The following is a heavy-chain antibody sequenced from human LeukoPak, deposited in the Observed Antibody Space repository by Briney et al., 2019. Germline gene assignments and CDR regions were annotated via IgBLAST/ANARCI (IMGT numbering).Heavy chain of an antibody. CDR3: VRGGLEPFDI. V-gene: IGHV3-74*01. Sequence: GGSLRLSCAASGFTFSSYAMSWVRQAPGKGLAWVSRINTDGTTTNHADSVTGRFTISRDNAKNMLYLQMNSLRAEDTAVYYCVRGGLEPFDIWGQGTMVTVSS. J-gene: IGHJ3*02. CDR2: INTDGTTT. D-gene: IGHD1-1*01. CDR1: GFTFSSYA.